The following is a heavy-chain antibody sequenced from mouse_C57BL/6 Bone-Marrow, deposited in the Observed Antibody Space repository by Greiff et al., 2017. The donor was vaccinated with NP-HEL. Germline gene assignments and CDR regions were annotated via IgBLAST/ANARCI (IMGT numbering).Heavy chain of an antibody. J-gene: IGHJ3*01. CDR3: ARHEDPIYYDNYLAWFAY. Sequence: QVQLQQSGAELVKPGASVKLSCKASGYTFTEYTIHWVKQRSGQGLEWIGWFYPGSGSTKYNEKFKDKATLTAEKTSSTAYMELRRVTSEDSAVYFCARHEDPIYYDNYLAWFAYWGQGTLVTVSA. CDR1: GYTFTEYT. CDR2: FYPGSGST. V-gene: IGHV1-62-2*01. D-gene: IGHD2-1*01.